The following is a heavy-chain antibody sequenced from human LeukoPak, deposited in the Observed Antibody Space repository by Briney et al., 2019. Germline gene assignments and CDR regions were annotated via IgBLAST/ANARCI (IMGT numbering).Heavy chain of an antibody. CDR2: IGSDEIT. CDR1: GFTFSTSA. CDR3: AKESLRSPNYFDY. Sequence: GGSLRLSCAASGFTFSTSAMSWVRQAPGKGLQWVSAIGSDEITYYADSVRGRFTISRDYSKNTLYLQMNSLRAEDTAVYYCAKESLRSPNYFDYWGQGTLVTVSS. V-gene: IGHV3-23*01. J-gene: IGHJ4*02. D-gene: IGHD2-21*02.